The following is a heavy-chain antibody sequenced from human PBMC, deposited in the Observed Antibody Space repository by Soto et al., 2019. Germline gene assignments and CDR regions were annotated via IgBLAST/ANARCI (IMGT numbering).Heavy chain of an antibody. CDR2: IKSKTDGGTT. CDR1: GFTFSNAW. D-gene: IGHD3-10*01. CDR3: TTRLLWFGEAGMDV. V-gene: IGHV3-15*01. Sequence: GGSLRLSCAASGFTFSNAWMSWVRQAPGKGLEWVGRIKSKTDGGTTDYAAPVKGRFTISRDDSKNTLYLQMNSLKTEDTAVYYCTTRLLWFGEAGMDVWGQGXTVTVSS. J-gene: IGHJ6*02.